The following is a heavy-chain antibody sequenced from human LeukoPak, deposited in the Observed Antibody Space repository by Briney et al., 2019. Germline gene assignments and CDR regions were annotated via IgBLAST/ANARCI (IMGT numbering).Heavy chain of an antibody. J-gene: IGHJ5*02. D-gene: IGHD4-17*01. CDR3: AKRGSTVTTLSGSKNWFDP. CDR2: ISYDGSNK. V-gene: IGHV3-30*18. CDR1: GFTFSSYG. Sequence: GGSLRLSCAASGFTFSSYGMHWVRQAPGKGLGWVAVISYDGSNKYYADSVKGRFTISRDNSKNTLYLQMNSLRAEDTAVYYCAKRGSTVTTLSGSKNWFDPWGQGTLVTVSS.